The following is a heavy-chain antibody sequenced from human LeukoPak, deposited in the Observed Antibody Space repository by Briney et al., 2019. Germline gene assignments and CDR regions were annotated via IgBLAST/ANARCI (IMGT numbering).Heavy chain of an antibody. J-gene: IGHJ4*02. CDR1: GGTFSSYA. D-gene: IGHD3-10*01. CDR3: ARISVRGVIPQPEYYFDY. Sequence: ASVKVSCKASGGTFSSYAISWVRQAPGQGLEWMGWINTNTGNPTYAQGFTGRFVFSLDTSVSTAYLQISSLKAEDTAVYYCARISVRGVIPQPEYYFDYWGQGTLVTVSS. V-gene: IGHV7-4-1*02. CDR2: INTNTGNP.